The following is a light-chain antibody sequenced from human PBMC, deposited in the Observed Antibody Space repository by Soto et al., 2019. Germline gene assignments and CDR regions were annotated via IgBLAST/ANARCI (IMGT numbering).Light chain of an antibody. J-gene: IGLJ2*01. CDR1: SSDVGAYNY. V-gene: IGLV2-11*01. Sequence: QSALTQPRSVSGSPGQSVNISCTGTSSDVGAYNYVSWYQQHPGKAPKVIIYDVSNRPSGVPDRFSGSKSGSTASLTISGLQEEDESHYYCSSFAGRSTLVFGGGTKLTVL. CDR2: DVS. CDR3: SSFAGRSTLV.